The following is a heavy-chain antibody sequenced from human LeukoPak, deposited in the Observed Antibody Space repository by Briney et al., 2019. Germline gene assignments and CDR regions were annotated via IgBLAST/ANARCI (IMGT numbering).Heavy chain of an antibody. V-gene: IGHV3-21*01. J-gene: IGHJ5*02. CDR2: ISSSSSYI. CDR3: AREPFRPNWFDP. Sequence: PGGSLRLSCAASGFTFSSYSMNWVRQAPGKGLEWVSSISSSSSYIYYADSVKGRFTISRDNAKNSLYLQMNSLRAEDTAVYYCAREPFRPNWFDPWGQGTLVTVSS. CDR1: GFTFSSYS.